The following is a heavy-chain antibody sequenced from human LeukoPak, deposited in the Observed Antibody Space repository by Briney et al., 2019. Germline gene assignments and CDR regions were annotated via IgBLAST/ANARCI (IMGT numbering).Heavy chain of an antibody. J-gene: IGHJ4*02. V-gene: IGHV4-39*01. D-gene: IGHD1-7*01. CDR1: GGSSSDYY. Sequence: PSETLSLTCAVYGGSSSDYYWGWIRQPPGKGLEWIGSIYYSGSTYYNPSLKSRVTISVDTSKNQFSLKLSSVTAADTAVYYCASTRQNSYFDYWGQGTLVTVSS. CDR3: ASTRQNSYFDY. CDR2: IYYSGST.